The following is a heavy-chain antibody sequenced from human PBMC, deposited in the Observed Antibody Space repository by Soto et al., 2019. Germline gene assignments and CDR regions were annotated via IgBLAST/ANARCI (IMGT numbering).Heavy chain of an antibody. V-gene: IGHV6-1*01. D-gene: IGHD1-1*01. J-gene: IGHJ6*02. CDR3: ARAAEELERVYYYYGIDV. CDR1: GDSVSSNSAA. Sequence: SQTLSLTCAISGDSVSSNSAAWNWIRQSQSRGLEWLGRTYYRSKWYNDYAVSVKSRITINPDTSKNQFSLQLNSVTPEDTAVYYCARAAEELERVYYYYGIDVWGQGTTVTAP. CDR2: TYYRSKWYN.